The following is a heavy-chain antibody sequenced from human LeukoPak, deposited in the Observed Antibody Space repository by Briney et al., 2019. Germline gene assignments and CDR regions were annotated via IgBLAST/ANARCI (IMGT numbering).Heavy chain of an antibody. CDR2: ISGSGGST. D-gene: IGHD3-3*01. CDR1: GFTFSSYA. CDR3: AKALNYDFWSNFDY. J-gene: IGHJ4*02. Sequence: PGGSLRLSCAASGFTFSSYAMSWVRQAPGKGLEWVSAISGSGGSTYYADSVKGRFTISGDNSKNTLYLQMNSLRAEDTAVYYCAKALNYDFWSNFDYWGQGTLVTVSS. V-gene: IGHV3-23*01.